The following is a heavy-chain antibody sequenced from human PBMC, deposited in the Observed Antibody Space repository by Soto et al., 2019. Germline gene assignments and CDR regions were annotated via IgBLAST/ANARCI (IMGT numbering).Heavy chain of an antibody. V-gene: IGHV3-30-3*01. Sequence: QVQLVESGGGVVQPGRSLRLSCAASGFTFSAYTMHWVRQPPGKGLEWVAVISYDGNNEYYTDPVKGRFTVSRDNSKSTLYLQMNSLKSGDTAVYYCARDGYSGRSDGFDIWGQGTMVTVSS. CDR2: ISYDGNNE. J-gene: IGHJ3*02. CDR3: ARDGYSGRSDGFDI. CDR1: GFTFSAYT. D-gene: IGHD1-26*01.